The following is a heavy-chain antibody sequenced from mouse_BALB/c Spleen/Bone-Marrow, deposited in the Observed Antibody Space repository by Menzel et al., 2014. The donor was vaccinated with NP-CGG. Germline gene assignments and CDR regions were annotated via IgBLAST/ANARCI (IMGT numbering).Heavy chain of an antibody. V-gene: IGHV1S29*02. CDR1: GYTFTDYN. Sequence: VHVKQSGPELVKPGASVKISCKASGYTFTDYNMHWVKQSHGKSLEWIGYIYPYNGGTGYNQKFKSKATLTVDNSSSTAYMELRSPTSEDSAVYYCARLDGYYVAMDYWGQGTSVTVSS. CDR2: IYPYNGGT. CDR3: ARLDGYYVAMDY. D-gene: IGHD2-3*01. J-gene: IGHJ4*01.